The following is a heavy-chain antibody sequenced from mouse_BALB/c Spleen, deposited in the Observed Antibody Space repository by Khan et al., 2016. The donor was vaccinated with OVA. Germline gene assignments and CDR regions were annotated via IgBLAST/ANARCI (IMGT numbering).Heavy chain of an antibody. J-gene: IGHJ4*01. D-gene: IGHD1-1*01. V-gene: IGHV3-2*02. CDR3: ARGNYYGYAMDY. CDR1: GYSITSNYA. Sequence: EVQLQESGPGLVKPSQSLSLTCTVTGYSITSNYAWNWIRQFPGNKLEWMGYISYSDSTSYNPSLKSRISIPRDTSKNQFFLQLNSVTTEDTATYYCARGNYYGYAMDYWGQGTSVTVSS. CDR2: ISYSDST.